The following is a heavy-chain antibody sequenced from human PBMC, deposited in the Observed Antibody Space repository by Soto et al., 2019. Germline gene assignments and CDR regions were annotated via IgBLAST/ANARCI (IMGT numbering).Heavy chain of an antibody. V-gene: IGHV3-21*01. D-gene: IGHD2-21*01. CDR1: GFTFSSYS. CDR3: ATGVMLDDAFDI. Sequence: QRLSCAASGFTFSSYSMNWVRQAPGKGLEWVSSISSSSSYIYYADSVKGRFTISRDNAKNSLYLQMNSLRAEDTAVYYCATGVMLDDAFDIWGQGTMVTVSS. CDR2: ISSSSSYI. J-gene: IGHJ3*02.